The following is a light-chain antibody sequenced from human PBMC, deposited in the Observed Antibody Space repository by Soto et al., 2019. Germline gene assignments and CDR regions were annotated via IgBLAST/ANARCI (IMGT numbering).Light chain of an antibody. CDR1: QSLLHSNGYNY. CDR2: LGS. V-gene: IGKV2-28*01. Sequence: DFVMTQSPLSLPVTPGEPASISCRSSQSLLHSNGYNYLDWYLQKPGQSPQLLIYLGSNRASGVPDRFSGSGSGTDFTLKISRVEAEDVGDYYCMQALQISFGGGTKVEIK. CDR3: MQALQIS. J-gene: IGKJ4*01.